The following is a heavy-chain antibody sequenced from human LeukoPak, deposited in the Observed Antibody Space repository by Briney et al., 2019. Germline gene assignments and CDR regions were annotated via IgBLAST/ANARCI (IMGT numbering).Heavy chain of an antibody. Sequence: PGGSLRLSCAASGFNFGDYHMTWIRQRPGKGLEWVSDIHKGYGRIYYAESVKGRFTISRDNAKNSLFLQMSRLGPEDTAVYYCMRVAWGMLLDYWGQGTLVTVSS. V-gene: IGHV3-11*04. CDR2: IHKGYGRI. J-gene: IGHJ4*02. CDR1: GFNFGDYH. CDR3: MRVAWGMLLDY. D-gene: IGHD2-8*02.